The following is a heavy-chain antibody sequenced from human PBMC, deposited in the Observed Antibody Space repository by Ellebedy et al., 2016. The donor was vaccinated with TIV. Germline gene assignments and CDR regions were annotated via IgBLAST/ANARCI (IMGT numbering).Heavy chain of an antibody. Sequence: GESLKISCAASGFTVSSKYMGWVRQAPGKGLEWVSIIYRAGSTYYGESVKGRFTISRDNSKSTLHLQMNSLRAEDTAVYYCASGVVVTATDAFDVWGQGTMVTVSS. CDR1: GFTVSSKY. CDR2: IYRAGST. V-gene: IGHV3-53*01. D-gene: IGHD2-21*02. CDR3: ASGVVVTATDAFDV. J-gene: IGHJ3*01.